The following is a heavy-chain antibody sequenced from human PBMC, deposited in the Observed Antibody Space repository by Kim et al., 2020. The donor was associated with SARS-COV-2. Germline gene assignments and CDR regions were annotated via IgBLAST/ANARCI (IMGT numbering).Heavy chain of an antibody. Sequence: GGSLRLSCAASGFIFSGYGMHWVRQAPGKGLEWVADVWDDGTEKFYADSVKGRFTISRDNSKNTLYLQMKSLRSEDTAVYYCVRSRLRHFDYCGHGT. D-gene: IGHD6-13*01. V-gene: IGHV3-33*01. CDR2: VWDDGTEK. CDR1: GFIFSGYG. CDR3: VRSRLRHFDY. J-gene: IGHJ4*01.